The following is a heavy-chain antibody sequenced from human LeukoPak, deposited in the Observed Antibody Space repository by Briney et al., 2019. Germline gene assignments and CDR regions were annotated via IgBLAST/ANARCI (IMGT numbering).Heavy chain of an antibody. D-gene: IGHD2-2*01. CDR3: ARDRCSSTSCYVDYYYYMDV. Sequence: PGGSLRLSCAASGFTFDDYGMSWVRQAPGKGLEWVAVISYDGSNKYYADSVKGRFTISRDNSKNTLYPQMNSLRAEDTAVYYCARDRCSSTSCYVDYYYYMDVWGKGTTVTVSS. CDR2: ISYDGSNK. CDR1: GFTFDDYG. J-gene: IGHJ6*03. V-gene: IGHV3-30*03.